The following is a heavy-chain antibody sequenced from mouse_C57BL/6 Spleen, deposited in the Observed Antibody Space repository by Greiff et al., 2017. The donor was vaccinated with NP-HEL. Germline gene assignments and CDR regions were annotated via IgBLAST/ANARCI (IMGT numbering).Heavy chain of an antibody. CDR3: ARARILGLFDY. Sequence: ESGAELVKPGASVKISCKASGYAFSSYWMNWVKQRPGKGLEWIGQIYPGDGDTNYNGKFKGKATLTADKSSSTAYMQLSSLTSEDSAVYFCARARILGLFDYWGQGTTLTVSS. CDR2: IYPGDGDT. CDR1: GYAFSSYW. V-gene: IGHV1-80*01. J-gene: IGHJ2*01. D-gene: IGHD3-1*01.